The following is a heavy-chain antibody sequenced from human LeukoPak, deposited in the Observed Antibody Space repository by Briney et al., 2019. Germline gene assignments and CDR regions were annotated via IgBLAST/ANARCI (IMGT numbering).Heavy chain of an antibody. J-gene: IGHJ3*01. Sequence: ASVKVSCKASGGTLSSYAISRVRQAPGQGLEWMGGIIPIFGTANYAQKFQGRVTITADKSTSTAYMELSSLRSEDTAVYYCAREGNFDAFDVWGQGTMVTVSS. D-gene: IGHD1-7*01. CDR2: IIPIFGTA. CDR3: AREGNFDAFDV. CDR1: GGTLSSYA. V-gene: IGHV1-69*06.